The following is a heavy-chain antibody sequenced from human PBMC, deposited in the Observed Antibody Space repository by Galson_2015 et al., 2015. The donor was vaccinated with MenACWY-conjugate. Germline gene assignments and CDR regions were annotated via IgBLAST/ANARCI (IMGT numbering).Heavy chain of an antibody. D-gene: IGHD2-2*01. Sequence: SLRLSCAASGFTFSSYSMNWVRQAPGKGLEWVSSISSSSSYIYYADSVKGRFTISRDNAKNSLYLQMNSLRAEDTAVYYCAREGSPVYQLLRTPPDYWGQGTLVTVSS. V-gene: IGHV3-21*01. CDR1: GFTFSSYS. J-gene: IGHJ4*02. CDR3: AREGSPVYQLLRTPPDY. CDR2: ISSSSSYI.